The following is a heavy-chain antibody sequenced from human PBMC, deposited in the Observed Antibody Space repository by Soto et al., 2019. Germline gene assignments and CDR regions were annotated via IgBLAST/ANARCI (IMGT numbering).Heavy chain of an antibody. CDR1: GYTLTRYD. CDR3: ATHQLLRHYYFDY. J-gene: IGHJ4*02. Sequence: ASVKVSCKASGYTLTRYDINWVRQATGQGLEWMGWMNPNSGNTGYAQKFQGRVTMTRNTSISTAYMELSSLRSEDTAVYYCATHQLLRHYYFDYWGQGTLVTVSS. CDR2: MNPNSGNT. D-gene: IGHD2-2*01. V-gene: IGHV1-8*01.